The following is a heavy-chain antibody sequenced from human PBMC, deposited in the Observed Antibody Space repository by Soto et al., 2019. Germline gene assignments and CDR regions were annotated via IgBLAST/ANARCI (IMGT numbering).Heavy chain of an antibody. CDR3: ASTVVTGY. Sequence: EVQLVESGGGLVQPGGSLRLSCAASGFTFSSDWMHWVRQAPGKGLVWVSRINSDGSSTSYAASVKGRFTTSRENAKNTLYLQMNSLRAEDTAVYYCASTVVTGYWGQGTPVTVSS. CDR2: INSDGSST. J-gene: IGHJ4*02. CDR1: GFTFSSDW. V-gene: IGHV3-74*01. D-gene: IGHD2-15*01.